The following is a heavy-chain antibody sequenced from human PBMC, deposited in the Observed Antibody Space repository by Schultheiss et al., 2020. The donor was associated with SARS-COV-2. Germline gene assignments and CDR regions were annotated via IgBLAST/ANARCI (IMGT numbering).Heavy chain of an antibody. V-gene: IGHV3-9*01. J-gene: IGHJ6*02. CDR3: ARDNTYYGPMDV. CDR2: ISWKSGSI. CDR1: GFTFDDYA. D-gene: IGHD3-10*01. Sequence: SLKISCAASGFTFDDYAMHWVRQAPGKGLEWVSGISWKSGSIGYADSVKGRFTISRDNAKNSVYLQMNSLRAEDTAVYYCARDNTYYGPMDVWGQGTTVTVSS.